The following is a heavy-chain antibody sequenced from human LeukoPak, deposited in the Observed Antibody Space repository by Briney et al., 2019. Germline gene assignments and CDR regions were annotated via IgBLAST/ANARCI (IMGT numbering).Heavy chain of an antibody. CDR2: INQDGSEK. J-gene: IGHJ4*02. Sequence: GESLRLSCVASGFTFSSYWMSWVRQVPGKGLEWMANINQDGSEKYHVDSVKGRFTISRDNAMNSLYLQKNSLRAEDTAVYYCIYGSYFDYWGQGTLVTVSS. CDR1: GFTFSSYW. CDR3: IYGSYFDY. D-gene: IGHD4-17*01. V-gene: IGHV3-7*05.